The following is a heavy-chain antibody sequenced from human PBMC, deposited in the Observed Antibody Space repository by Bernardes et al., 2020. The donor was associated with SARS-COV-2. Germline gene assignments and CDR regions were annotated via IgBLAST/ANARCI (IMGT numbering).Heavy chain of an antibody. V-gene: IGHV3-73*01. CDR1: WFPFRVCW. J-gene: IGHJ3*02. CDR2: IKNKPNNYAT. D-gene: IGHD1-26*01. Sequence: GGALGLPRAAPWFPFRVCWMHLVRQISGEGVGWVGRIKNKPNNYATAYAASVKGRFTISRDDSKNTAYLQMDSLKTDDTAVYYCARVSPIVGAYYDAFDIWGQGTLVTVSS. CDR3: ARVSPIVGAYYDAFDI.